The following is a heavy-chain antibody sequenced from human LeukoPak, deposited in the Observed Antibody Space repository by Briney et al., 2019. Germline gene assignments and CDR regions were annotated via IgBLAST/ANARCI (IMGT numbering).Heavy chain of an antibody. J-gene: IGHJ6*02. CDR1: GYTFTSYY. CDR3: ARESTVTIYYYYYGMDV. CDR2: INPSGGST. V-gene: IGHV1-46*01. D-gene: IGHD4-17*01. Sequence: ASVKVSCKASGYTFTSYYMHWVRQAPGQGLEWMGIINPSGGSTSYAQKFQGRVTMTRDTSTSAVYMELSSLRSEDTAVYYCARESTVTIYYYYYGMDVWGQGTTVTVSS.